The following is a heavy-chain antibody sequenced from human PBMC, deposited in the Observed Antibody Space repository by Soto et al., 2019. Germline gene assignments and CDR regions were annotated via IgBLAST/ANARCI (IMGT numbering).Heavy chain of an antibody. J-gene: IGHJ4*02. Sequence: GGSLRLSCATSGFTLTNYWMTWARQAPGKGLEWVANINQDGSEKNYVDFVKGRFTISRDNAKNSVYLQMNSLRAEDTAVYYCARWHDFAAYWGQGTPVTVSS. CDR1: GFTLTNYW. V-gene: IGHV3-7*01. D-gene: IGHD3-3*01. CDR2: INQDGSEK. CDR3: ARWHDFAAY.